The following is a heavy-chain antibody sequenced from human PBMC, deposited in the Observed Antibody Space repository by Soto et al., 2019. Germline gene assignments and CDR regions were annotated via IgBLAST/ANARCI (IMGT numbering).Heavy chain of an antibody. CDR1: GGSFSGYY. J-gene: IGHJ4*02. V-gene: IGHV4-34*01. Sequence: QVQLQQWGPGLLKPSETLSLTCAVYGGSFSGYYWTWIRQTPGKGLEWIGEVNHSGSTNYNPSLKSRVTISVDTSKNQFSLRMTSVTAADTTVYYCARGIAMNLVVQPDASDKYFFDSWGQGTLVTVSS. CDR2: VNHSGST. CDR3: ARGIAMNLVVQPDASDKYFFDS. D-gene: IGHD3-22*01.